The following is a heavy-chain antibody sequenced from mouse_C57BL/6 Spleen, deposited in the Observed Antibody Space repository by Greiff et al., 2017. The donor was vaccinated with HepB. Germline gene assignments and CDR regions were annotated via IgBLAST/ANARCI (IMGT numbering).Heavy chain of an antibody. V-gene: IGHV14-4*01. CDR2: IDPENGDT. D-gene: IGHD2-4*01. CDR3: TPSRGLAAMDY. Sequence: EVQLQQSGAELVRPGASVKLSCTASGFNIKDDYMHWVKQRPEQGLEWIGWIDPENGDTEYASKFQGKATITADTSSNTAYLQLSSLTSEDTAVYYCTPSRGLAAMDYWGQGTSVTVSS. J-gene: IGHJ4*01. CDR1: GFNIKDDY.